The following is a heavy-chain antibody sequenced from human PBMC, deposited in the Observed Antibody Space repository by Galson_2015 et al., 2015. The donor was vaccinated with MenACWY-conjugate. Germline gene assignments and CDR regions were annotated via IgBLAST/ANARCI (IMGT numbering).Heavy chain of an antibody. CDR2: IHYSGGT. Sequence: ETLSLTCIVSGGSISSNDFYCGWFRQPPGTGLEWIGNIHYSGGTYHNPSLKSRITTSVDTSKNQFSLNLASVTAADTAVYYCARRRRRDIGGGFDIWGQGTLVTVSS. CDR1: GGSISSNDFY. D-gene: IGHD2-15*01. CDR3: ARRRRRDIGGGFDI. J-gene: IGHJ3*02. V-gene: IGHV4-39*01.